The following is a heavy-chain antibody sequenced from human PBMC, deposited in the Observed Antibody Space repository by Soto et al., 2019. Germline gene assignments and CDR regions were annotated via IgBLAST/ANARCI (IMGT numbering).Heavy chain of an antibody. J-gene: IGHJ4*02. Sequence: GESLKISCKGSGYSFTNYWIGWVRQMPGKGLEWMGIIYPGDSDTRYSPSFQGQVTISADKSISSAYLQWSSLKASDTAMYYCARLSSSSWKPFDYWGQGTLVTVSS. CDR1: GYSFTNYW. CDR2: IYPGDSDT. D-gene: IGHD6-13*01. V-gene: IGHV5-51*01. CDR3: ARLSSSSWKPFDY.